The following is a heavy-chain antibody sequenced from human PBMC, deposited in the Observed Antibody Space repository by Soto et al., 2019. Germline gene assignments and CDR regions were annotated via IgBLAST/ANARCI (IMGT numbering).Heavy chain of an antibody. CDR2: IWYDGSNK. CDR1: GFTFSSYG. CDR3: ARDPTLRYCTNGVCYTPTFDY. D-gene: IGHD2-8*01. J-gene: IGHJ4*02. V-gene: IGHV3-33*01. Sequence: QVQLVESGGGVVQPGRSLRLSCAASGFTFSSYGMHWVRQAPGKGLEWVAVIWYDGSNKYYADSVKGRFTISRDNSKNTLYLQMNSLRAEDTAVYYCARDPTLRYCTNGVCYTPTFDYWGQGTLVTVSS.